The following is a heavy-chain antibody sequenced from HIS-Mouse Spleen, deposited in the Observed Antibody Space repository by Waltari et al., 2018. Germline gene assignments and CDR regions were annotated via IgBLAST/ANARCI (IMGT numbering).Heavy chain of an antibody. CDR2: IYTSGGT. CDR3: AREIPYSSSWYDWYFDL. Sequence: QLQLQESGPGLVKPSETLSLTCTVSGGSISSSSYYWGWIRQPPGKGLGWIGSIYTSGGTYYNPALKGGVTISVNTSKNQCSLTRSAVTAADTAVYYCAREIPYSSSWYDWYFDLWGRGTLVTVSS. V-gene: IGHV4-39*07. CDR1: GGSISSSSYY. J-gene: IGHJ2*01. D-gene: IGHD6-13*01.